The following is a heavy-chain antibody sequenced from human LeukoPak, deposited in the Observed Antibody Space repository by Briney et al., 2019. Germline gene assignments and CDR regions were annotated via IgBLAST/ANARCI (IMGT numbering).Heavy chain of an antibody. V-gene: IGHV3-66*01. CDR1: GFTFSNAW. J-gene: IGHJ4*02. CDR2: IYGAGAGIT. Sequence: GGSLRLSCAASGFTFSNAWMSWVRQAPGKGLEWVSVIYGAGAGITYYIDSVKGRFTISRDNSRNTVYLQMNSLRAEDTAVYYCARDPQDYWGQGTLVTVSS. CDR3: ARDPQDY.